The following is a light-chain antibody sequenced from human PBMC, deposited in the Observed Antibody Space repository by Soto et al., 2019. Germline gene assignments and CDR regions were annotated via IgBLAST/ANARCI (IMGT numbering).Light chain of an antibody. CDR1: NSEVGGYNY. Sequence: QSVLTQPASVSGSPGQSITISCTGNNSEVGGYNYVSWYQQHPGKAPKLMIYDVSNRPSGVSNRFSGSKSGNTASLTISGLQAEDEADYYCSSYTSSSLYVFGTGTKVTVL. CDR3: SSYTSSSLYV. J-gene: IGLJ1*01. CDR2: DVS. V-gene: IGLV2-14*01.